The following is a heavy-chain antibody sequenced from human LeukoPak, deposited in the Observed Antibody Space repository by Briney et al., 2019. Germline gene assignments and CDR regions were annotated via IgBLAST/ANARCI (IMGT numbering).Heavy chain of an antibody. CDR2: IYYSGST. CDR3: ARFYYDSSGYSVD. J-gene: IGHJ4*02. CDR1: GGSISSYH. D-gene: IGHD3-22*01. V-gene: IGHV4-59*01. Sequence: SETLSLTCTVSGGSISSYHWSWIRQPPGKGLERIGYIYYSGSTNYNPSLKSRVTISVDTSKNQFSLKLSSVTAADTAVYYCARFYYDSSGYSVDWGQGTLVTVSS.